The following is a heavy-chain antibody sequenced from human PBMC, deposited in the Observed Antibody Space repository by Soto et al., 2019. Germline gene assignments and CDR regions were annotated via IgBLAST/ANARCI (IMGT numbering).Heavy chain of an antibody. CDR3: ARGLHSLFDY. Sequence: HPGGSLRLSCAAPGFTFSNYGMHWVRQAPGKGLEWVAVIWYDGNNKYYADSVKGRFTISRDNSNNTLYVQMTSLRAEDTAVYYCARGLHSLFDYWGQGTLVTVSS. J-gene: IGHJ4*02. CDR1: GFTFSNYG. V-gene: IGHV3-33*01. CDR2: IWYDGNNK. D-gene: IGHD2-21*01.